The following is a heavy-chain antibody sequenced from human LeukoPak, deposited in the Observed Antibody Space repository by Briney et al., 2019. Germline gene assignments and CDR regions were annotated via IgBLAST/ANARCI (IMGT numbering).Heavy chain of an antibody. CDR3: ASYYYDSSGYLRSGAFDI. D-gene: IGHD3-22*01. Sequence: SQTLSLTCTVSGGSLSSGGYYWSWIRQHPGKGLEWIGYIYYSGSTYYNPSLKSRVTISVDTSKNQFSLRLSSVTAADTAVYYCASYYYDSSGYLRSGAFDIWGQGTMVTVSS. CDR2: IYYSGST. CDR1: GGSLSSGGYY. J-gene: IGHJ3*02. V-gene: IGHV4-31*03.